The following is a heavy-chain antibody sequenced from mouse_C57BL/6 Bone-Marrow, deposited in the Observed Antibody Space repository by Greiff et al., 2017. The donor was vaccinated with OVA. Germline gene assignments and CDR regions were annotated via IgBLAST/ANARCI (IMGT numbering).Heavy chain of an antibody. V-gene: IGHV1-54*01. CDR2: INPGSGGT. Sequence: VQGVESGAELVRPGTSVKVSCKASGYAFTHYLIEWVNQRPGQGLEWIGVINPGSGGTNYNEKFKGKATLTADKSSSTAYMQLSSLTSDDSAVYFCARDWDDYAFAYWGQGTLVTVSA. CDR1: GYAFTHYL. CDR3: ARDWDDYAFAY. J-gene: IGHJ3*01. D-gene: IGHD2-4*01.